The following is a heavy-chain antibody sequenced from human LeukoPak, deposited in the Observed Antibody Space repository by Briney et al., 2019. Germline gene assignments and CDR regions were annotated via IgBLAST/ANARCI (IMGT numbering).Heavy chain of an antibody. CDR2: ISGSCGST. J-gene: IGHJ4*02. CDR1: GFTFSSYA. CDR3: AKGSPYYDFWGGYYVAYYFDY. Sequence: GGSLRLSCAASGFTFSSYAMSWVRQAPGKGLEWVSAISGSCGSTYYADSVKGRCTISRDNSKNTLYLQMNSLRAEDTAVYYCAKGSPYYDFWGGYYVAYYFDYWGQGTLVTVSS. V-gene: IGHV3-23*01. D-gene: IGHD3-3*01.